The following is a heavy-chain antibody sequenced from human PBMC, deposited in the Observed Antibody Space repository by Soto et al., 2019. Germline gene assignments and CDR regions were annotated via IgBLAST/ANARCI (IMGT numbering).Heavy chain of an antibody. Sequence: SETLSLTCTVSGDSISSGDYYWSWIRQPPGKGLEWIGYIYYSGSTYYNPSLKSRVTISVDTSKNQFSLKLSSVTAADTAVYYCATEKWGMVRGASAFDIWGQGTMVTVSS. D-gene: IGHD3-10*01. CDR3: ATEKWGMVRGASAFDI. J-gene: IGHJ3*02. CDR2: IYYSGST. V-gene: IGHV4-30-4*01. CDR1: GDSISSGDYY.